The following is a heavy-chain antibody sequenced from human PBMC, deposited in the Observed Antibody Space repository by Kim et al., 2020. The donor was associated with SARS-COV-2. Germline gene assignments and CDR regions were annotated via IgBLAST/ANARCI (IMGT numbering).Heavy chain of an antibody. D-gene: IGHD2-15*01. CDR1: GFTFDDYT. V-gene: IGHV3-43*01. CDR3: AKDIEPYCSGGSCYFPYDY. CDR2: ISRDGGST. J-gene: IGHJ4*02. Sequence: GGSLRLSCAASGFTFDDYTMHWVRQAPGKGLEWVSLISRDGGSTYYADSVKGRFTISRDNSKNSLYLQMNSLRTEDTALYYCAKDIEPYCSGGSCYFPYDYWGQGTLVTVPS.